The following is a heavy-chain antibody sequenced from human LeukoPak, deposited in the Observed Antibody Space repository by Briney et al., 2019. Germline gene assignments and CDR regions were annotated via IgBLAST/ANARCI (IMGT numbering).Heavy chain of an antibody. V-gene: IGHV3-30*18. J-gene: IGHJ4*02. D-gene: IGHD5-24*01. CDR2: ISYDGSNK. Sequence: GGSLRLSCAAYGFIFSSYGMHWVRQAPGKGLEWVAVISYDGSNKYYADSVKGRFTISRDNSKNTLYLQMNSLRAEDTAVYYCAKDHRWLQRLDYWGQGALVTVSS. CDR3: AKDHRWLQRLDY. CDR1: GFIFSSYG.